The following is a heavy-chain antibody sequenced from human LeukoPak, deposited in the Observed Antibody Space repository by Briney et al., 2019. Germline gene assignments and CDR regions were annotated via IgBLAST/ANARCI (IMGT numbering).Heavy chain of an antibody. D-gene: IGHD2-15*01. Sequence: GGSLRLSCAASGFTFSSYWMHWVRQAPGKGLVWVSRINSDGSSTNYADSVKGRFTISRDNAKSTLYLQMNSLRAEDTAVYYCARSLVVGHTFDIWGQGTMVTVSS. CDR1: GFTFSSYW. CDR2: INSDGSST. CDR3: ARSLVVGHTFDI. V-gene: IGHV3-74*01. J-gene: IGHJ3*02.